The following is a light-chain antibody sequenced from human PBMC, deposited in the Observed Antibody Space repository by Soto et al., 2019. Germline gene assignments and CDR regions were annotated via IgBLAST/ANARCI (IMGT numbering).Light chain of an antibody. V-gene: IGKV3-20*01. CDR2: SAS. CDR1: QTISAKY. J-gene: IGKJ1*01. Sequence: IVLTQSPGTLSLSPGERASLSCRASQTISAKYLSWYQQKPGQAPRLLIYSASSRAAGIPDRFSGSGSGADFTLTISRLEPGDFAVYYCQHYDTSPTWTFGQGTKV. CDR3: QHYDTSPTWT.